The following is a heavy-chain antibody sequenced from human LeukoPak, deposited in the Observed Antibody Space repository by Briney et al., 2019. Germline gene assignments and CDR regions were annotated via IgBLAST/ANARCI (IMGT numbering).Heavy chain of an antibody. V-gene: IGHV3-74*01. CDR1: GFTFSNYW. CDR2: INSDGSST. J-gene: IGHJ4*02. Sequence: GGSLRLSCAVSGFTFSNYWMHWVRQAPGKGLVWVSRINSDGSSTNYADSVKGRFTITRDNTKNTLYLQMNSLSAEDTAVYFCTRVGRPIYDYWGQGTLVTVSS. CDR3: TRVGRPIYDY. D-gene: IGHD3-10*01.